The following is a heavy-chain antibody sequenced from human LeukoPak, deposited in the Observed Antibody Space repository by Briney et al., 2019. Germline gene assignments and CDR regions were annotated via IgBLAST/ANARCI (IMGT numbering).Heavy chain of an antibody. CDR2: IYTSGST. Sequence: ASETLSLTCTVSGGSISSYYWSWIRQPAGKGLEWIGRIYTSGSTNYNPSLKSPITMSVDTSKNQFSLKLSSVTAADTAVYYCARTVAEEAFDIWGQGTMVTVSS. J-gene: IGHJ3*02. CDR3: ARTVAEEAFDI. V-gene: IGHV4-4*07. CDR1: GGSISSYY. D-gene: IGHD6-19*01.